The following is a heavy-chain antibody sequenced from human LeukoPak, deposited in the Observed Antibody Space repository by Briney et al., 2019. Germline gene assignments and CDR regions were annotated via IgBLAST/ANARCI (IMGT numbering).Heavy chain of an antibody. Sequence: ASVKVSCKASGYTFTSYGISWVRQAPGQGLEWMGWISAYNGNTNYAQELQGRVTMTTDTSTSTAYMELRSLRSDDTAVYYCAREIGITIFGVVRDYWGQGTLVTVSS. D-gene: IGHD3-3*01. V-gene: IGHV1-18*01. CDR2: ISAYNGNT. J-gene: IGHJ4*02. CDR3: AREIGITIFGVVRDY. CDR1: GYTFTSYG.